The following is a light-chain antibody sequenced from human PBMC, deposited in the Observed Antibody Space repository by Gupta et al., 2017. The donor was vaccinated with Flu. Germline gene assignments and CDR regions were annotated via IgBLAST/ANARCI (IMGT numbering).Light chain of an antibody. J-gene: IGLJ2*01. CDR1: ALPKQY. CDR3: QSADSSGVV. V-gene: IGLV3-25*02. CDR2: KDS. Sequence: SSELTQPPSVSVPPGQTARITCSGDALPKQYAYWYQQKPGQAPVLVIYKDSERPAGIPERFSGSGSGTTVTLTISGGQAEDEADYYCQSADSSGVVFGGGTKLTVL.